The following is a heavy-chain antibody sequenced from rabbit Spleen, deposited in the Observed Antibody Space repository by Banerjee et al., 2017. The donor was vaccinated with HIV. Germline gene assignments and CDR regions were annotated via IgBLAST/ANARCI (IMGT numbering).Heavy chain of an antibody. Sequence: QEQLVESGGGLVRPEGSLKLSCTASGFSFSDRDVMCWVRQAPGKGLEWIACINAATGKPVYATWAKGRFTISRTSSTTVTLQMTSLTGADTATYFCARDTSSSFSSYGMDLWGPGTLVTVS. J-gene: IGHJ6*01. D-gene: IGHD1-1*01. CDR2: INAATGKP. CDR1: GFSFSDRDV. V-gene: IGHV1S45*01. CDR3: ARDTSSSFSSYGMDL.